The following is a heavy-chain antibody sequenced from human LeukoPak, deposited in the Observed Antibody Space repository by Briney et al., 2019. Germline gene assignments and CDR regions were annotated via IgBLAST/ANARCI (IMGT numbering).Heavy chain of an antibody. V-gene: IGHV1-8*01. CDR2: MNPNSGNT. CDR1: GYTFTSSD. CDR3: ARDYPYGDDESMFDY. Sequence: ASVKVSCKASGYTFTSSDINWVRQATGQRLEWMGWMNPNSGNTGYEQNFQGRVTMTRNTSISTAYMELRSLRSDDTAVYYCARDYPYGDDESMFDYWGQGTLVTVSS. J-gene: IGHJ4*02. D-gene: IGHD4-17*01.